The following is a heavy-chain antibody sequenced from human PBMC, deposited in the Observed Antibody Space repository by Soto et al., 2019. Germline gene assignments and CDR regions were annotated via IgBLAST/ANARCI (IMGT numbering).Heavy chain of an antibody. Sequence: EVQLLESGGGLVQPGGSLRLSCAASGFTFSSYAMSWVRQAPGKGLEWVSAISGSGGSTYYADSVKGRFTISRDNSKNTLYLQMNSLRAEDTAVYCCAKGLSGGWYYFDYWGQGTLVTVSS. CDR1: GFTFSSYA. CDR2: ISGSGGST. J-gene: IGHJ4*02. D-gene: IGHD6-19*01. CDR3: AKGLSGGWYYFDY. V-gene: IGHV3-23*01.